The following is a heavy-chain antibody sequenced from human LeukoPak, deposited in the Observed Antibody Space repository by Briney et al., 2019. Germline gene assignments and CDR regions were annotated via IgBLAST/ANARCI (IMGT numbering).Heavy chain of an antibody. CDR3: ARGGGYCTNGVCYGAWASYYYYYGMDV. CDR1: GGTFSICA. V-gene: IGHV1-69*13. D-gene: IGHD2-8*01. CDR2: IIPIFGTA. Sequence: GASVKVFCNASGGTFSICAISWVRQAPGQGLELMWGIIPIFGTANYAQKFQGRVTITADESTSTAYMELSSLRSEDTAVYYCARGGGYCTNGVCYGAWASYYYYYGMDVWGQGTTVTVSS. J-gene: IGHJ6*02.